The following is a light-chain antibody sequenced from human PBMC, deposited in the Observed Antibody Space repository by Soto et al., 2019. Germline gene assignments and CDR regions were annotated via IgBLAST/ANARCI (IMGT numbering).Light chain of an antibody. J-gene: IGLJ1*01. CDR2: DVS. CDR1: SSDVGGYNY. Sequence: QSALTQPASVSGSPGQSIAISCTGTSSDVGGYNYVSWYQQHPGKAPKLMIYDVSNRPSGVSDRFSGSKSGNTASLTISGLQAEDEADYYYSSYTGSSTRVFGTGTKLTVL. V-gene: IGLV2-14*01. CDR3: SSYTGSSTRV.